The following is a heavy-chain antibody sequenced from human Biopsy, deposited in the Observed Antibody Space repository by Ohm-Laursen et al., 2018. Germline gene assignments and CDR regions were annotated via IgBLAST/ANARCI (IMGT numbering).Heavy chain of an antibody. CDR2: IYSSGGT. CDR3: ARGEYISSIFDH. CDR1: GGSIISYY. V-gene: IGHV4-4*07. Sequence: SDTLSLTCTVSGGSIISYYWNWIRQPAGKGLEWIGRIYSSGGTKYNPSLKSRVTMSVDTSKKQLSLKVRSVTAADTAVYYCARGEYISSIFDHWGQGTLVTVSS. D-gene: IGHD6-6*01. J-gene: IGHJ4*02.